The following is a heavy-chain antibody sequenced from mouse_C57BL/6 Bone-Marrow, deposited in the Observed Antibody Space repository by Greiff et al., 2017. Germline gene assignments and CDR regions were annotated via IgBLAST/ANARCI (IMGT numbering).Heavy chain of an antibody. CDR2: IHPSDSDT. V-gene: IGHV1-74*01. J-gene: IGHJ3*01. CDR3: AIKSPPYYGSSDGFAY. Sequence: VQLQQPGAELVKPGASVKVSCKASGYTFTSYWMHWVKQRPGQGLEWIGRIHPSDSDTNYNQKFKGKATLTVDKSSSPAYMQLSSLTSEDSAVYYGAIKSPPYYGSSDGFAYWGQGTLVTVSA. D-gene: IGHD1-1*01. CDR1: GYTFTSYW.